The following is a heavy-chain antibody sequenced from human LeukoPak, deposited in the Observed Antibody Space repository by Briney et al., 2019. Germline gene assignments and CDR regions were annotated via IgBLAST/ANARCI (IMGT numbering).Heavy chain of an antibody. Sequence: VGSLRLSCAASGFTFSSYAMSWVRQAPGKGLEWVSAISGSGGSTYYAGSVKGRFTISRDNSKNTLYLQMNSLRAEDTAVYYCAKCDFDWLLYKSADYFDYWGQGTLVTVSS. CDR3: AKCDFDWLLYKSADYFDY. V-gene: IGHV3-23*01. CDR1: GFTFSSYA. CDR2: ISGSGGST. D-gene: IGHD3-9*01. J-gene: IGHJ4*02.